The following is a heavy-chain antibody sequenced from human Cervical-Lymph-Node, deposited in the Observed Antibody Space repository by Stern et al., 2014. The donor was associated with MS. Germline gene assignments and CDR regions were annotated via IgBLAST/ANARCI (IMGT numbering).Heavy chain of an antibody. Sequence: VQLVQSEAEVKKPGESLKISCKGSGYNFASYWIGWVRQVPGKGLEWMGIIYPDDSDARYTPSFQGQVTMSADKSIGTAYLQWSSLKASDTAFYFCARKGTYGLDYWGQGALVTVSS. CDR2: IYPDDSDA. D-gene: IGHD3-10*01. CDR1: GYNFASYW. J-gene: IGHJ4*02. V-gene: IGHV5-51*01. CDR3: ARKGTYGLDY.